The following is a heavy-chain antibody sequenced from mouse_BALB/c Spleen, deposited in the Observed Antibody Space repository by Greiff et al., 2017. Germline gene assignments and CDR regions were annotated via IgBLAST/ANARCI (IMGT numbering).Heavy chain of an antibody. CDR3: TRWGKSPYYAMDY. J-gene: IGHJ4*01. D-gene: IGHD2-1*01. CDR1: GYTFTSYY. CDR2: INPSNGGT. V-gene: IGHV1-53*01. Sequence: QVQLQQPGAELVKPGASVKLSCKASGYTFTSYYMYWVKQRPGQGLEWIGGINPSNGGTNFNEKFKSKATLTVDKSSSTAYMQLSSLTSEDSAVYYCTRWGKSPYYAMDYWGQGTSVTVSS.